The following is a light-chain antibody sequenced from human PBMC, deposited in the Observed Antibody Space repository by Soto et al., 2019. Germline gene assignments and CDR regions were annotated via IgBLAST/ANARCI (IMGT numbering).Light chain of an antibody. V-gene: IGKV3-20*01. Sequence: EIVLTQSPGTLSLSPGERATLSCRATQTFFSNYIVWYERKPGQAPRRLIFGATFKGTVIPNWFSGSGSGTVITLTISGQDPEYFAVYYCQQYGSSPSTFGHGTKVDIK. CDR1: QTFFSNY. J-gene: IGKJ1*01. CDR2: GAT. CDR3: QQYGSSPST.